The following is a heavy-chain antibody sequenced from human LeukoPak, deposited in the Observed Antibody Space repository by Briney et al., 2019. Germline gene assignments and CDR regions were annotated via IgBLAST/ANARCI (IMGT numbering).Heavy chain of an antibody. CDR1: GFTFSGSA. CDR3: TGMWIQLWLSSEAFDI. J-gene: IGHJ3*02. V-gene: IGHV3-73*01. D-gene: IGHD5-18*01. CDR2: IRSKANSYAT. Sequence: GGSLRLSCAASGFTFSGSAMHWVPQASGKGLEWVGRIRSKANSYATAYAASVKGRFTISRDDSKNTAYLQMNSLRTEDTAVYYCTGMWIQLWLSSEAFDIWGQGTMVTVSS.